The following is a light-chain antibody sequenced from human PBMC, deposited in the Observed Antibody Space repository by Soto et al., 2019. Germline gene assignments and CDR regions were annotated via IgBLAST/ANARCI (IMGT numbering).Light chain of an antibody. CDR1: SSDVGGYNY. CDR2: KVN. V-gene: IGLV2-14*01. CDR3: SSYTTSNTYVV. J-gene: IGLJ2*01. Sequence: QSALTQPASVSGSPGQSITISCTGTSSDVGGYNYVSWYQHHPGQAPKLMIYKVNNRPSWVSNRFSGSKSGNTASLTISGLQAEDEADYYCSSYTTSNTYVVLGGGTKLTVL.